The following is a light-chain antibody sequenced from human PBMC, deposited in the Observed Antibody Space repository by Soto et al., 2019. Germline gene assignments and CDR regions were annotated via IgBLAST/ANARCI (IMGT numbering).Light chain of an antibody. CDR2: GAS. Sequence: EIVMTQSPATLSVSPGERATLSCRASQSVSSKLAWYQQKPGQAPRLLIYGASTRATGIPARFSGSGSGTEFTLTISSLQSADFAVYYCQQYNNWPVTFGQGTKVEIK. CDR1: QSVSSK. CDR3: QQYNNWPVT. J-gene: IGKJ1*01. V-gene: IGKV3-15*01.